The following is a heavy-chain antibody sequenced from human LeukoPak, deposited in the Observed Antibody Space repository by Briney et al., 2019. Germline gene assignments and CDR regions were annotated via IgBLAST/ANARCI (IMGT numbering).Heavy chain of an antibody. CDR3: AKAETDCSGGSCQYYFDY. V-gene: IGHV3-9*01. CDR2: ISWNSGSI. Sequence: LSLTCTVSGGSISSYYWSWIRQPAGKGLEWVSGISWNSGSIGYADSVKGRFTISRDNAKNSLYLQMNSLRAEDTALYYCAKAETDCSGGSCQYYFDYWGQGTLVTVSS. D-gene: IGHD2-15*01. CDR1: GGSISSYY. J-gene: IGHJ4*02.